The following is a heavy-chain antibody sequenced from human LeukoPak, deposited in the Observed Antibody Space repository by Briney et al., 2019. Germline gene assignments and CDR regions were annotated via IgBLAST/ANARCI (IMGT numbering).Heavy chain of an antibody. Sequence: PGGSLRLSCAASGFTFSSYAMSWVRQAPGKGLEWVSAISGSGGSTYYADSVKGRFTISRDNSKNTLYLQMNSLRAEDTAVYYRATSGIVVVVAATRTVPDYWGQGTLVTVSS. CDR3: ATSGIVVVVAATRTVPDY. J-gene: IGHJ4*02. CDR1: GFTFSSYA. CDR2: ISGSGGST. V-gene: IGHV3-23*01. D-gene: IGHD2-15*01.